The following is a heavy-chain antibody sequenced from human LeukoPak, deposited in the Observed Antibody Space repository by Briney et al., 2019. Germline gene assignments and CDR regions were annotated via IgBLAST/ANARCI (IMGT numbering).Heavy chain of an antibody. D-gene: IGHD7-27*01. CDR2: IIPIFGTA. V-gene: IGHV1-69*13. J-gene: IGHJ4*02. CDR1: GGTFSSYA. Sequence: ASVKVSCKASGGTFSSYAISWVRQAPGQGLEWMGGIIPIFGTANYAQKFQGRVTITADESTSTACMELSSLRSEDTAVYYCARADWGSGIYYFDYWGQGALVTVSS. CDR3: ARADWGSGIYYFDY.